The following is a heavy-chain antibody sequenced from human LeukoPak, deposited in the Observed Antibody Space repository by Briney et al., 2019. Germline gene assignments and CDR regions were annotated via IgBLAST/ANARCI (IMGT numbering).Heavy chain of an antibody. CDR3: ARHYGP. J-gene: IGHJ5*02. Sequence: SETLSLTCTVSGGSVTYTNYYWGWIRQPPGKGLQWIGVIYYNGKTYYNPSLKNRVTVAVDTSKNQFSLKLSSVTAADTAVYYCARHYGPWGQGTLVTVSS. CDR2: IYYNGKT. CDR1: GGSVTYTNYY. V-gene: IGHV4-39*01. D-gene: IGHD3-10*01.